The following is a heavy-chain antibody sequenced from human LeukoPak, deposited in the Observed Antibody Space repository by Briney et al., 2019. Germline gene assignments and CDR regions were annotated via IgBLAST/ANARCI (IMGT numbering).Heavy chain of an antibody. D-gene: IGHD6-13*01. Sequence: SETLSLTCTVSGGSISSSSYYWGWIRQPPGKGLEWIGSIYYSGSTYYNPSLKSRVTISVDTSKNQFSLKLSSVTAADTAVYYCAMWYSNSWFFDYWGQGTLVTVSS. CDR1: GGSISSSSYY. J-gene: IGHJ4*02. V-gene: IGHV4-39*07. CDR2: IYYSGST. CDR3: AMWYSNSWFFDY.